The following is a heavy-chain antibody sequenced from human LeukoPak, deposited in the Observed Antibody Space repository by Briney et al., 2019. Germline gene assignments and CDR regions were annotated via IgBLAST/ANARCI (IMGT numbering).Heavy chain of an antibody. CDR1: GASISSYY. CDR3: ARKPGSPPAPPDS. CDR2: IYTSGST. D-gene: IGHD1-14*01. V-gene: IGHV4-4*07. Sequence: SETLSLTCTVSGASISSYYWSWIRQPAGKGLEWIGRIYTSGSTNYNPSLKSRVTMSVDTSKNQFSLKLTSVTAADTAVYYCARKPGSPPAPPDSGGKEPLVPFS. J-gene: IGHJ4*02.